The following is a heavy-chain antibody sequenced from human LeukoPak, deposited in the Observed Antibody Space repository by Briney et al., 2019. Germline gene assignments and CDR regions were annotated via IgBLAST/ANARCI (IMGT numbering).Heavy chain of an antibody. CDR1: GFTFTNYA. D-gene: IGHD4-17*01. Sequence: PGGSLRLSCAASGFTFTNYAMTWVRQAPGKGLEWVSGISEGVGNTYYADSVKGRLTISRDHSKNTLYLQMNSLRAEDTALYYCAKREKGTTGRFFDYWGQGTLVTVSS. CDR3: AKREKGTTGRFFDY. V-gene: IGHV3-23*01. J-gene: IGHJ4*02. CDR2: ISEGVGNT.